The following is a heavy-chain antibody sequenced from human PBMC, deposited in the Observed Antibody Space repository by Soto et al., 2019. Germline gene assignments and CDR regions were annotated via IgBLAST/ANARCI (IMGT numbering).Heavy chain of an antibody. CDR3: ARDLRGAFDY. Sequence: GGSLRLSCAASGFTFSNYAMSWVRQAPGKGLEWITSVRGGGDLTYYADSVKGRFTISRDNSQNTISLQMHGLRAEDSAVYYCARDLRGAFDYWGQGTVVTVSS. CDR1: GFTFSNYA. J-gene: IGHJ4*02. V-gene: IGHV3-23*01. D-gene: IGHD1-26*01. CDR2: VRGGGDLT.